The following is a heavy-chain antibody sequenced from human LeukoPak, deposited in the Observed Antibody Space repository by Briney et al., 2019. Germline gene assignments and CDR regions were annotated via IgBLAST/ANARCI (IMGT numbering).Heavy chain of an antibody. D-gene: IGHD6-19*01. CDR1: GFPFSTYV. CDR2: IVGSGVTT. V-gene: IGHV3-23*01. J-gene: IGHJ4*02. Sequence: GGSLRLSCVASGFPFSTYVMTWVRQAPGKGLEWVSAIVGSGVTTYYRDSVKGRLTIARDNSKNTLYLHMNDLRAEDTAVYYCAKEGYSSGWLDNWGQGTLVTVSS. CDR3: AKEGYSSGWLDN.